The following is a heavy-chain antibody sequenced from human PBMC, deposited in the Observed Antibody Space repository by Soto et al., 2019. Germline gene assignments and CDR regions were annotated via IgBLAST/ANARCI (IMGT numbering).Heavy chain of an antibody. D-gene: IGHD2-2*01. CDR2: ISSSSSYI. V-gene: IGHV3-21*01. CDR1: GFTFSSYS. Sequence: GGSLRLSCAASGFTFSSYSMNWVRQAPGKGLEWVSSISSSSSYIYYADSVKGRFTISRDNAKNSLYLQMNSLRAEDTAVYYCARESVPAAMSGEDAFDIWGQGTMVTVSS. CDR3: ARESVPAAMSGEDAFDI. J-gene: IGHJ3*02.